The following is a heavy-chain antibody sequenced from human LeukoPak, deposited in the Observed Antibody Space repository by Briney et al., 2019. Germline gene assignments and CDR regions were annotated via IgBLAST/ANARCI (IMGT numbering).Heavy chain of an antibody. CDR3: ARERYSGSYFPDY. CDR2: IYTSGST. CDR1: GGSISSGSYY. Sequence: SQTLSLTCTVSGGSISSGSYYWSWIRQPAGKGLEWIGRIYTSGSTNYNPSLKSRVTMSVDTSKNQFSLKLSSVTAADTAVYYCARERYSGSYFPDYWGQGTLVTVSS. D-gene: IGHD1-26*01. V-gene: IGHV4-61*02. J-gene: IGHJ4*02.